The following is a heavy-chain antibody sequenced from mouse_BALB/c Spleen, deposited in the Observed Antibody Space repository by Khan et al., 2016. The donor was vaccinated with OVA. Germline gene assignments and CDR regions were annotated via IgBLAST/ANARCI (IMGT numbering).Heavy chain of an antibody. CDR2: ISGESNTI. J-gene: IGHJ2*01. V-gene: IGHV5-17*02. D-gene: IGHD1-1*02. CDR3: ATSYFYGYYFDY. CDR1: GFTFNSYG. Sequence: EVQLVESGGGLVQPGGSRKLSCAASGFTFNSYGMHWVRQAPEKGLEWVAYISGESNTIYYTATVRGRFTISRDNPKNTLFLQMTSLMSEDTAMYYCATSYFYGYYFDYWGPGTTLTVS.